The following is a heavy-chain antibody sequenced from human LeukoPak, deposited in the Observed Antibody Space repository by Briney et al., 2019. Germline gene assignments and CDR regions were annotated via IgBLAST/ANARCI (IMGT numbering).Heavy chain of an antibody. Sequence: GGSLRLSCAASGFTFSSYWMSWVRQAPGKGLEWVANIKQDGSEKYYVDSVKGRFTISRDNAKNSLYLQMNSLRAEDTAVYYCARDQIFGVVPLDYWGQGTLVTVSS. D-gene: IGHD3-3*01. V-gene: IGHV3-7*01. CDR1: GFTFSSYW. CDR2: IKQDGSEK. J-gene: IGHJ4*02. CDR3: ARDQIFGVVPLDY.